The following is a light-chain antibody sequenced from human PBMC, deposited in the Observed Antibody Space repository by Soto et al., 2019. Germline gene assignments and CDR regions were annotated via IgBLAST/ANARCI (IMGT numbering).Light chain of an antibody. CDR2: GAS. CDR3: QHYNNWPRT. CDR1: QSVSSN. Sequence: EILMTQSPATLSVSPGERATLSCRASQSVSSNLAWYQQKPGQAPRVLIYGASTRATGIPARFSGSGSGTEFTLTINSLQSEDFAVYYCQHYNNWPRTFGQGTKVEIK. V-gene: IGKV3-15*01. J-gene: IGKJ1*01.